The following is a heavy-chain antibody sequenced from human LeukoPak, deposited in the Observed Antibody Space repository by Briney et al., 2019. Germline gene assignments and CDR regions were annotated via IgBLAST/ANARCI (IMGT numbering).Heavy chain of an antibody. CDR1: GYTVTGHY. CDR2: LNPNSGGT. J-gene: IGHJ4*02. Sequence: GAAVKVYCEASGYTVTGHYLHWVRQAPGQGLEWMGWLNPNSGGTNYAQKFQGRVTMTRDTSINTAYMELNSLTSDDTAMYYCAKDAYRGFSSSYNMDSWGQGTLVTVSS. D-gene: IGHD5-18*01. V-gene: IGHV1-2*02. CDR3: AKDAYRGFSSSYNMDS.